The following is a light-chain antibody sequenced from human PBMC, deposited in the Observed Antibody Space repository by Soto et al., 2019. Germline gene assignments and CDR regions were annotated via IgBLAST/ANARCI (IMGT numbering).Light chain of an antibody. CDR2: LNSDCSH. Sequence: QPVLTQSPSASASLGASVKLTCTLSSGHKNYIIAWHQQQPEKGPRFLMKLNSDCSHRRGDGIPDRFTGACSGAERYLTISSLQSEDEAVYYCQTWGTGIHVVYGVGTKLTVL. J-gene: IGLJ2*01. V-gene: IGLV4-69*01. CDR1: SGHKNYI. CDR3: QTWGTGIHVV.